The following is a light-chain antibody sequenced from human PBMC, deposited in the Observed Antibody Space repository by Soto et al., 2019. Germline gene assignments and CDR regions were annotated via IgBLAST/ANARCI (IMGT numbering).Light chain of an antibody. CDR3: QRDDNSSWT. J-gene: IGKJ1*01. Sequence: EIILTQSPDTLSLSPGERATLSCRASQTVSSNYLAWCQQRPGQAPRLLIYGASTRAAGIPDRFSGSGSGTDFTLTISRLEPEDFAVYYCQRDDNSSWTFGPGTKVDIK. V-gene: IGKV3-20*01. CDR2: GAS. CDR1: QTVSSNY.